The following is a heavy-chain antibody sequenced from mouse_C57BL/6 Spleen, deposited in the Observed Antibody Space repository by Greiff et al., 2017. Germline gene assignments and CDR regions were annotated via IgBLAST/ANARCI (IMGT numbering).Heavy chain of an antibody. V-gene: IGHV1-55*01. CDR2: IYPGSGST. CDR3: ARQLRAGYFDD. J-gene: IGHJ2*01. CDR1: GYTFTSYW. D-gene: IGHD3-2*02. Sequence: QVHVKQPGAELVKPGASVKMSCKASGYTFTSYWITWVKQRPGQGLEWIGDIYPGSGSTNYNEKFKSKATLTVDTSSSTAYMQLRSLTSEDSAVYYCARQLRAGYFDDWGQGTTLTVSS.